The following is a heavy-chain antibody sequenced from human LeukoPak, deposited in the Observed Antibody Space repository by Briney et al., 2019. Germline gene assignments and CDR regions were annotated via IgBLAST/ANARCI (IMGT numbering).Heavy chain of an antibody. CDR3: AGSPPITMIVVAIFDY. CDR2: IYYSGST. Sequence: SETLSLTCTVSGGSISSSSYYWGWIRQPPGKGLEWIGSIYYSGSTYYNPSLKSRVTISVDTSKNQFSLKLSSVTAADTAVYYCAGSPPITMIVVAIFDYWGQGTLVTVSS. V-gene: IGHV4-39*07. J-gene: IGHJ4*02. D-gene: IGHD3-22*01. CDR1: GGSISSSSYY.